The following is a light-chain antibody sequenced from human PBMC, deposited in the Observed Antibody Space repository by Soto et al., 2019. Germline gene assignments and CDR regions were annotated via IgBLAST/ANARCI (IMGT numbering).Light chain of an antibody. CDR3: QQYCSSPWT. Sequence: DIVMTQSPDSLAVSLGERATINCRSSQSVLYSSSNKNYLAWYQQKPGQPPKLLIYWASTRESGVHDRFSGSGSGTDFTLTISSLQAEDVAVYYCQQYCSSPWTFGQGTKVEIK. CDR2: WAS. CDR1: QSVLYSSSNKNY. V-gene: IGKV4-1*01. J-gene: IGKJ1*01.